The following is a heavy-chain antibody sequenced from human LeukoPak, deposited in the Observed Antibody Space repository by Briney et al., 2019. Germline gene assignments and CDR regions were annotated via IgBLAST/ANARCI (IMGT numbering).Heavy chain of an antibody. CDR2: INHSGST. D-gene: IGHD5-24*01. J-gene: IGHJ6*03. CDR1: GGSFSGCY. Sequence: SETLSLTCAVYGGSFSGCYWSWIRQPSGKGLEWIGEINHSGSTNYNPSLKSRVTISVDTSKNQFSLKLSSVTAADTAVYYCARGQRWLQSPQYYYYYMDVWGKGTTVTVSS. V-gene: IGHV4-34*01. CDR3: ARGQRWLQSPQYYYYYMDV.